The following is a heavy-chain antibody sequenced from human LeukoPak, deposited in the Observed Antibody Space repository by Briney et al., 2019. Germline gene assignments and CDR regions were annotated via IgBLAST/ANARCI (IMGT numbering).Heavy chain of an antibody. J-gene: IGHJ4*02. CDR3: TTGPPSGSFDY. Sequence: GGSLRLSCAASGFTSSNAWMSWVRHAPGKGLEWGGRIKSKTDGGTKDYAARVKGRFTISRDDSKNTLYLQMNSLKTEDTAVYYCTTGPPSGSFDYWGQGTLGTVS. D-gene: IGHD1-26*01. V-gene: IGHV3-15*01. CDR1: GFTSSNAW. CDR2: IKSKTDGGTK.